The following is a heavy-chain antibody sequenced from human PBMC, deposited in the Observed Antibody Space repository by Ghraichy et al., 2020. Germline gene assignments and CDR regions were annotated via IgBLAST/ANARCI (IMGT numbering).Heavy chain of an antibody. Sequence: GGSLRLSCAASGFTFSNAWMSWVRQAPGKGLEWVGRIKSKTDGGTTDYAAPVKGRFTISRDDSKNTLYLQMNSLKTEDTAVYYCTTATLGYNWNDWQDAFDIWGQGTMVTVSS. V-gene: IGHV3-15*01. CDR3: TTATLGYNWNDWQDAFDI. D-gene: IGHD1-1*01. CDR2: IKSKTDGGTT. J-gene: IGHJ3*02. CDR1: GFTFSNAW.